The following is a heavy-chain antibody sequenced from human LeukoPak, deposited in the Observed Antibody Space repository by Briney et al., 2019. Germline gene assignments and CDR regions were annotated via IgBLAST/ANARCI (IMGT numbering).Heavy chain of an antibody. V-gene: IGHV4-61*02. J-gene: IGHJ4*02. CDR1: GGSISSGSYY. CDR2: IYTSGSA. Sequence: SETLSLTCTVSGGSISSGSYYWRWIRQPAGKGLEWIVRIYTSGSANYNPSLKSRVTISVDTSKNQFSLKLSSVTAADTAVYYCARGGEDYDFWSGYPGVDYFDYWGQGTLVTVSS. CDR3: ARGGEDYDFWSGYPGVDYFDY. D-gene: IGHD3-3*01.